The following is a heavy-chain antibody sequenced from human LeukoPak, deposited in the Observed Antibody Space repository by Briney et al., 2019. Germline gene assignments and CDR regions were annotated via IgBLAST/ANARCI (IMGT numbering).Heavy chain of an antibody. CDR1: GYTFTSYG. Sequence: ASVKVSCKASGYTFTSYGISWVRQAPGQGLEWMGWISAYNGSTNYAQKLQGRVTMTTDTSTSTAYMELRSLRSDDTAVYYCARLVWQLVGPYFDYWGQGTLVTVSS. CDR2: ISAYNGST. V-gene: IGHV1-18*01. CDR3: ARLVWQLVGPYFDY. D-gene: IGHD6-6*01. J-gene: IGHJ4*02.